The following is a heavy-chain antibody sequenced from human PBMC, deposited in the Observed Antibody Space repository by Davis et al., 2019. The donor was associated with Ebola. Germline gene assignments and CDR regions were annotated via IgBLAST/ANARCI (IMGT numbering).Heavy chain of an antibody. V-gene: IGHV3-74*01. CDR1: GVTFRSNW. CDR2: INSDGSFT. Sequence: GESLKISCAASGVTFRSNWMQWVRQAPGKGLVWVSRINSDGSFTSYADSVKGRFTVSRDNAKNSLYLQMNSLRAEGTAVYYCVRDPALVVTGGGWFFGLWGRGTLVTVSS. J-gene: IGHJ2*01. CDR3: VRDPALVVTGGGWFFGL. D-gene: IGHD2-21*02.